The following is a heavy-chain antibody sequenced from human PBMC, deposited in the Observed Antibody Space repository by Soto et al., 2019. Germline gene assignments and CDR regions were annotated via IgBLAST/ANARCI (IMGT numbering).Heavy chain of an antibody. CDR1: GYTLTELS. CDR3: ATDATTLHYDFWSGPPPLDY. J-gene: IGHJ4*02. V-gene: IGHV1-24*01. D-gene: IGHD3-3*01. CDR2: FDPEDGET. Sequence: ASVKVSCKVSGYTLTELSMHWVRQAPGKGLEWMGGFDPEDGETIYAQKFQGRVTMTEDTSTDTAYMELSSLRSEDTAVYYCATDATTLHYDFWSGPPPLDYWGQGTLVTVSS.